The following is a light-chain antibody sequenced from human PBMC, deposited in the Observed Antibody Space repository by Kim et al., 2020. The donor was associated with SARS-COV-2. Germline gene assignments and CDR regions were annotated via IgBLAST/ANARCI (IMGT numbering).Light chain of an antibody. CDR1: QDISNY. Sequence: DIQMTQSPSSLSASVGDRVTITCRASQDISNYLAWYQQKPGKVPKLLIFLATTLRSGVPSRFSGSGSGTDFTLTISSLQPEDVATYYCQKYNNAPRTFGQGTKV. CDR2: LAT. J-gene: IGKJ1*01. CDR3: QKYNNAPRT. V-gene: IGKV1-27*01.